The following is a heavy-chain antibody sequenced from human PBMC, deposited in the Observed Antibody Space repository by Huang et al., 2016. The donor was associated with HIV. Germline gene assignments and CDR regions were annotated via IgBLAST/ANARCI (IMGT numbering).Heavy chain of an antibody. V-gene: IGHV3-30*02. D-gene: IGHD4-17*01. CDR2: IRYDGSKK. CDR1: GFTFSSYG. CDR3: AKVPHPRDYGDYVGGAFDI. Sequence: QVQLVESGGGVVQPGGSLRLSCAASGFTFSSYGMHWVRQAPGKGLEWVACIRYDGSKKYYADSVKGRFTISRDNSKNTLYLQMNSLRAEDTAVYYCAKVPHPRDYGDYVGGAFDIWGQGTMVTVSS. J-gene: IGHJ3*02.